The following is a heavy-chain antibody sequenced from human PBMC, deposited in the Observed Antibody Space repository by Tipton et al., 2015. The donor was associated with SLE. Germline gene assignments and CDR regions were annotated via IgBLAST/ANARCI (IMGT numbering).Heavy chain of an antibody. D-gene: IGHD6-19*01. CDR3: AREIIAVAGTDAFDI. CDR2: IKQDGSEK. Sequence: SLRLSCAASGFTFSRYWMSWVRQAPGKGLEWVANIKQDGSEKYYVDSVKGRFTISRDNAKDTLYLQMNSLRAEDTAAYYCAREIIAVAGTDAFDIWGQGTMVTVSS. CDR1: GFTFSRYW. V-gene: IGHV3-7*01. J-gene: IGHJ3*02.